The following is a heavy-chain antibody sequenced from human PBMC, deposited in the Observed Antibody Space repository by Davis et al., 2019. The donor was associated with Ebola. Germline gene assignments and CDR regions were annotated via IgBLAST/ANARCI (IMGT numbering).Heavy chain of an antibody. CDR3: ARVGIFSWYFDY. CDR2: IYHSGST. D-gene: IGHD2-8*02. V-gene: IGHV4-34*01. Sequence: PSETLSLTCAVYGGSFSGYYWSWIRQPPGKGLEWIGEIYHSGSTNYNPSLKSRVTISVDKSKNQFSLKLSSVTAADTAVYYCARVGIFSWYFDYWGQGTLVTVSS. CDR1: GGSFSGYY. J-gene: IGHJ4*02.